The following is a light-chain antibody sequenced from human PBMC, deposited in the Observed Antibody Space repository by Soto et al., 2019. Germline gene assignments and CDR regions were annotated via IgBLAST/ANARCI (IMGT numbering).Light chain of an antibody. CDR2: NNN. J-gene: IGLJ1*01. CDR3: AVWDDSLSGHVV. CDR1: SSNIGTNT. V-gene: IGLV1-44*01. Sequence: QSVLTQPPSASGTPGQRVTISCSGSSSNIGTNTVSWYQHLPGTAPKLLIYNNNQRPSGVPDRFSGSKSGTSASLSISGLQSEDEADYYCAVWDDSLSGHVVFGTGTKLTVL.